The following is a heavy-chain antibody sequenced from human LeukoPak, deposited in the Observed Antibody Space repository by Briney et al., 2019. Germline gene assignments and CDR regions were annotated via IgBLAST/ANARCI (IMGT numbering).Heavy chain of an antibody. V-gene: IGHV3-23*01. J-gene: IGHJ4*02. CDR3: ANQYYYDSSGYYTTPSDY. D-gene: IGHD3-22*01. CDR1: GFTFSSYA. Sequence: TGGSLRLSCAASGFTFSSYAMSWVRQAPGKGLEWVSAISGSGGSTYYADSVKGRFTISRDNSKNTLYLQMNSLRAEDTAVYYCANQYYYDSSGYYTTPSDYWGQGTLVTVSS. CDR2: ISGSGGST.